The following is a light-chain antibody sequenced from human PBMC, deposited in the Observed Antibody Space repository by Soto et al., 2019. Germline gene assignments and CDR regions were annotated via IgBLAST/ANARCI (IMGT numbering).Light chain of an antibody. J-gene: IGKJ5*01. CDR3: QQYGTPRSVT. V-gene: IGKV3-20*01. Sequence: EIVLTQSPGTLSLSPGEEATLSCRASQSVDSNYLACYQQKPGQTPRLILHGASGRADGIPHRFSGSGFGTDFTLTISKVEPEEFAVYYCQQYGTPRSVTFGQGTRLEIK. CDR1: QSVDSNY. CDR2: GAS.